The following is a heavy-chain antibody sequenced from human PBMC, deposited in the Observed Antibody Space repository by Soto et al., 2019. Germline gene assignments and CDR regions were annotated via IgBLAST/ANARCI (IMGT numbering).Heavy chain of an antibody. CDR1: GFSLSNARMG. Sequence: QVTLKESGPVLVKPTETLTLTCTVSGFSLSNARMGVSWLRQPPGKALEWLAHIFSHDEKPYSTSLKSRLTISKDNSKSQVVLTMTNMDPVDTATYYCARITVEDTIFGVVIPDYCGQGTLVTVSS. CDR2: IFSHDEK. CDR3: ARITVEDTIFGVVIPDY. V-gene: IGHV2-26*01. J-gene: IGHJ4*02. D-gene: IGHD3-3*01.